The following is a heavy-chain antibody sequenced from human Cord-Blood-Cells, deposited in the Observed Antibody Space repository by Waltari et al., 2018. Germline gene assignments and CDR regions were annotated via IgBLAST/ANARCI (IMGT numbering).Heavy chain of an antibody. CDR3: ARLAACDAVDI. J-gene: IGHJ3*02. D-gene: IGHD6-6*01. Sequence: QVKLVQSGAVVRKPGASVKVSCKASGGTFSSYAISWVRQAPGQGLEWMEGNIPIFGTANYAQKLQGRGTITANESTITAYMQMSCLRSEDTAVYYCARLAACDAVDIWGQGTIVTVAS. CDR2: NIPIFGTA. V-gene: IGHV1-69*01. CDR1: GGTFSSYA.